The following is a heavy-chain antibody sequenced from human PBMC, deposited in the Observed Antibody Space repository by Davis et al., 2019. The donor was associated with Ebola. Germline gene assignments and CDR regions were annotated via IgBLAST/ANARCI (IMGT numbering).Heavy chain of an antibody. CDR1: GFTFSGSA. V-gene: IGHV3-73*01. CDR2: IRSKANSYAT. J-gene: IGHJ6*02. D-gene: IGHD4-11*01. Sequence: GESLKISCAASGFTFSGSAMHWVRQASGKGLEWVGRIRSKANSYATAYAASVKGRFTISRDDSKNTAYLQMNSLRAEDTAVYYCAKDGDSNYFLYYYYGMDVWGQGTTVTVSS. CDR3: AKDGDSNYFLYYYYGMDV.